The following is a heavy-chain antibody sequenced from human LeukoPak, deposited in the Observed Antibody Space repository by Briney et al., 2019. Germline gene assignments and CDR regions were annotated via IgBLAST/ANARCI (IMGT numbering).Heavy chain of an antibody. D-gene: IGHD3-10*01. CDR2: MYSGGST. Sequence: HPGGSLRLSCAASGFTVSSNYMNWVRQAPGKGLEWVSVMYSGGSTFYGDSVKGRFTISRDNSKNTLYLQMNSLRAEDTAVYYCAKANVLLWFGESHYFDYWGQGTLVTVSS. CDR3: AKANVLLWFGESHYFDY. V-gene: IGHV3-53*01. J-gene: IGHJ4*02. CDR1: GFTVSSNY.